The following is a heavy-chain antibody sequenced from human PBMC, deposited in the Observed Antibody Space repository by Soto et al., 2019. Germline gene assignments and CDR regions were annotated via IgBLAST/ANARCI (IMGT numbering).Heavy chain of an antibody. V-gene: IGHV3-74*01. Sequence: GGSMRLSCAASGFTFSSYLRHWVRQAPGKGLVWVSRINSDGSSTSYADSVKGRFTISRDNAKNTLYLQMNSLRAEDTAVYYCARDPIGYSGYFDYWGQGTLVTVSS. J-gene: IGHJ4*02. CDR1: GFTFSSYL. D-gene: IGHD3-10*01. CDR2: INSDGSST. CDR3: ARDPIGYSGYFDY.